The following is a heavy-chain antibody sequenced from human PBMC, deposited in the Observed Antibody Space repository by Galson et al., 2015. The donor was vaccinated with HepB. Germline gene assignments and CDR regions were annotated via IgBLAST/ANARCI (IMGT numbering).Heavy chain of an antibody. V-gene: IGHV1-2*04. CDR3: ARVRERGIAYYFDY. CDR2: INPNSGGT. Sequence: SVKVSCKASGYTFTGYYMHWVRQAPGQGLEWMGWINPNSGGTNYAQKFQGWVTMTRDTSISTAYMELSRLRSDDTAVYYCARVRERGIAYYFDYWGQGTLVTVS. CDR1: GYTFTGYY. D-gene: IGHD2-21*01. J-gene: IGHJ4*02.